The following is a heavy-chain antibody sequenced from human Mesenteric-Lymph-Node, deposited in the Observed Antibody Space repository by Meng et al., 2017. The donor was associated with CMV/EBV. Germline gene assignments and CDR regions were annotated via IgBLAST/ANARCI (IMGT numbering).Heavy chain of an antibody. CDR2: IYHSGST. CDR3: ARPRGWGSGTYAFDM. D-gene: IGHD3-10*01. CDR1: GYSISSGYY. J-gene: IGHJ3*02. V-gene: IGHV4-38-2*02. Sequence: GSLRLSCTVSGYSISSGYYWGWIRQPPGKGLEWTGSIYHSGSTYYNPSLKSRVTISVDTSKNQFSLKLSSVTAADTAVYYCARPRGWGSGTYAFDMWGQGTTVTVSS.